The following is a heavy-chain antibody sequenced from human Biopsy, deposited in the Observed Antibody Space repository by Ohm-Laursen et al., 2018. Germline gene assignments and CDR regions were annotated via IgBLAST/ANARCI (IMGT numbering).Heavy chain of an antibody. D-gene: IGHD5-18*01. CDR2: VGGGGRLTDHT. V-gene: IGHV3-23*01. J-gene: IGHJ4*02. Sequence: SLRLSCTASGFTFKDYAMNWIRQTPEKGLEWVSDVGGGGRLTDHTDFADSGRGRFTISRDNSKNKLYLDMINLRAEDTAIYYCARNVRGYNYGLLEYWGQGVMVTVSS. CDR1: GFTFKDYA. CDR3: ARNVRGYNYGLLEY.